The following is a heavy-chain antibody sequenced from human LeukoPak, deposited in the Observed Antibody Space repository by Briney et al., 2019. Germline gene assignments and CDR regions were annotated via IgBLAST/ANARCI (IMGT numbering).Heavy chain of an antibody. D-gene: IGHD6-19*01. CDR1: GYTFTSYG. CDR2: ISAYNGNT. V-gene: IGHV1-18*01. Sequence: ASVKVSCKASGYTFTSYGISWVRQAPGQGLEWMGWISAYNGNTNYAQKLQGRVTMTTDTSTSTAYMELRSLRSDDTAVYYCARDVAVAGGYYYYYYMDVWGEGTTVTVSS. J-gene: IGHJ6*03. CDR3: ARDVAVAGGYYYYYYMDV.